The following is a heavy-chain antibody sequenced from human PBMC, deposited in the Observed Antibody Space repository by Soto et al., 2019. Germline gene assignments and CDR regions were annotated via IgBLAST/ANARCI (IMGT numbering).Heavy chain of an antibody. D-gene: IGHD2-15*01. CDR2: ISGSGGST. CDR1: GFTFSSYA. CDR3: AKAGEYCSGGSCYGGYFDY. V-gene: IGHV3-23*01. Sequence: GGSLRLSCAASGFTFSSYAMSWVRQAPGKGLEWVSAISGSGGSTYYADSVKGRFTISRDNSKNTLYLQMNSLRAEDTAVYYCAKAGEYCSGGSCYGGYFDYWGQGTLVTVSS. J-gene: IGHJ4*02.